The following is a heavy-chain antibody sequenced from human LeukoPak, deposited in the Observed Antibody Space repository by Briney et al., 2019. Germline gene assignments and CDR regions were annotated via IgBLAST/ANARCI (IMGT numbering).Heavy chain of an antibody. V-gene: IGHV1-18*01. Sequence: ASVKVSCKASGYTFTSYGISWVRQAPGQGLEWMGWISAYNGNTNYAQKLQGRVTMTRDTSKNHFSLKLSSVTATDTAVYYCARHRWAVAGTLHAFEIWGRGTMVTVSS. CDR2: ISAYNGNT. CDR3: ARHRWAVAGTLHAFEI. CDR1: GYTFTSYG. D-gene: IGHD6-19*01. J-gene: IGHJ3*02.